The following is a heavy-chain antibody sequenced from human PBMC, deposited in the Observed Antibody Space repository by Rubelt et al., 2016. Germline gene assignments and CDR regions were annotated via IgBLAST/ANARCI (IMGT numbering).Heavy chain of an antibody. CDR1: GYTFTSYA. J-gene: IGHJ4*02. Sequence: QVQLVQSGAEVKKPGASVKVSCKASGYTFTSYAMHWVRQAPGQRLEWMGWINAGNGKTKYSQQFQGRVTITRDTSASTAYMELSSLRSEDTAVYYCARDIYSGSYYGYWGQGTLVTVSS. CDR2: INAGNGKT. V-gene: IGHV1-3*01. CDR3: ARDIYSGSYYGY. D-gene: IGHD1-26*01.